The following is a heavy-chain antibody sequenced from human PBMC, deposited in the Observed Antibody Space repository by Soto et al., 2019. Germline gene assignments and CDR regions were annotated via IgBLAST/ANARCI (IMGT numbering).Heavy chain of an antibody. V-gene: IGHV3-15*07. Sequence: GGSLRLSCAASGFTFSNAWMNWVRQAPGKGLEWVGRIKSKTDGGTTDYAAPMKGRFTISRDDSKNTLYLQMNSLKTEDTAVYYCTTLQHPYYYYGMDVWGQRTTVTGSS. CDR3: TTLQHPYYYYGMDV. D-gene: IGHD5-18*01. CDR1: GFTFSNAW. CDR2: IKSKTDGGTT. J-gene: IGHJ6*02.